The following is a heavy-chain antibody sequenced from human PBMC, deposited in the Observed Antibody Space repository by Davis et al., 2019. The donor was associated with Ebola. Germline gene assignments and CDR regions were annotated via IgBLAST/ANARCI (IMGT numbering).Heavy chain of an antibody. Sequence: GESLKISCAASGFTFSSYSMNWVRQAPGKGLEWVSYISSSSSTIYYADSVKGRFTISRDNAKNSLYLQMNSLRAEDTAVYYCARAKNPDYSNYGERRRNGMDVWGQGTTVTVSS. J-gene: IGHJ6*02. CDR2: ISSSSSTI. CDR3: ARAKNPDYSNYGERRRNGMDV. V-gene: IGHV3-48*01. D-gene: IGHD4-11*01. CDR1: GFTFSSYS.